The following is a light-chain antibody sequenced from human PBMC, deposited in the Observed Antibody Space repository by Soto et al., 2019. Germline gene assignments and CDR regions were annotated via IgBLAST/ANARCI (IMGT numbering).Light chain of an antibody. CDR1: GSSIGTNT. CDR3: AAWDGSLNNVL. J-gene: IGLJ2*01. Sequence: QSVLTQPPSASGTPGRRVIISCSGSGSSIGTNTVNWYRQLPGTAPKLLIYGNNQRPSGVPDRFSGSKSGTSASLAISGLQSEDEADYYCAAWDGSLNNVLFGGGTKLTVL. CDR2: GNN. V-gene: IGLV1-44*01.